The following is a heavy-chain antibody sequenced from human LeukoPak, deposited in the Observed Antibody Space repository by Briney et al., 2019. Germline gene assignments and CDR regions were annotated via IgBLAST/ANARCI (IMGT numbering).Heavy chain of an antibody. CDR2: IYYSGST. Sequence: SETLSLTCTVSGGSISSSSYYWGWIRQPPGKGLEWIGSIYYSGSTYYNPSLKSRVTISVDTSKNQFSLKLSSVTAADTAVYYCARPVGYCTNGVCYTDGMDVWGRGTTVTVSS. CDR1: GGSISSSSYY. V-gene: IGHV4-39*01. D-gene: IGHD2-8*01. CDR3: ARPVGYCTNGVCYTDGMDV. J-gene: IGHJ6*02.